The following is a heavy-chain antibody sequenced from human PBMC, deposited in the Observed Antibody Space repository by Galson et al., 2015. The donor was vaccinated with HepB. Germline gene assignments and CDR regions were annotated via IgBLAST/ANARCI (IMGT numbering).Heavy chain of an antibody. J-gene: IGHJ4*02. Sequence: SLRLSCAVSGFTFSDYWMHWVRQAPGKGLVWVSRISSDGTVTDYADSVKGRFTISRDNAKNTSYLQMNSLRVEDTAVYYCAGQLTRWGQGTLVTVSS. CDR1: GFTFSDYW. CDR2: ISSDGTVT. CDR3: AGQLTR. D-gene: IGHD4/OR15-4a*01. V-gene: IGHV3-74*01.